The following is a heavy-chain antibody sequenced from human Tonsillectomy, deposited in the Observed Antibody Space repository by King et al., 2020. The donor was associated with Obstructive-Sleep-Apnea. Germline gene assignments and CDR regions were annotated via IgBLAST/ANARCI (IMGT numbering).Heavy chain of an antibody. D-gene: IGHD3-3*01. CDR2: IYPEDSET. J-gene: IGHJ4*02. V-gene: IGHV5-51*01. CDR3: ARDSNSGFLPFDS. Sequence: QLVQSGAEVKKPGESLKISCQASGYSFSRYYIGWVRQIPGKGLEWMGIIYPEDSETRYSPSFRGQVTISADTSNNTAYLHWTTLKASDTAMYFCARDSNSGFLPFDSWGQGTQVTVSS. CDR1: GYSFSRYY.